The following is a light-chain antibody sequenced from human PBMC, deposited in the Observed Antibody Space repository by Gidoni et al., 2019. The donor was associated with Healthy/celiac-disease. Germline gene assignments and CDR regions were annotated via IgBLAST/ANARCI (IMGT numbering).Light chain of an antibody. Sequence: EIVLTQSPATLSLSSGERATLSCRASQSFSSYLAWYQQKPGQAPRLLIYDASNRATGIPARFSGSGSGTDFTLTISSLEPEDFAVYYCQQRSNWPGTCGGGTKVEIK. V-gene: IGKV3-11*01. CDR1: QSFSSY. CDR2: DAS. J-gene: IGKJ4*01. CDR3: QQRSNWPGT.